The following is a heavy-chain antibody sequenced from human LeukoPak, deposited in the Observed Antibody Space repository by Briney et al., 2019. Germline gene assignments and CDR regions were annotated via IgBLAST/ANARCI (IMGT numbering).Heavy chain of an antibody. CDR2: IYYSGST. CDR1: GGSISSSSYY. V-gene: IGHV4-39*07. Sequence: SETLSLTCTVSGGSISSSSYYWGWIRQPPGKGLEWIGTIYYSGSTYYNPSLKSRVTISVDTSKNQFSLKLSSVTAADTAVYYCARGLGWFDPWGQGTLVTVSS. J-gene: IGHJ5*02. D-gene: IGHD3-16*01. CDR3: ARGLGWFDP.